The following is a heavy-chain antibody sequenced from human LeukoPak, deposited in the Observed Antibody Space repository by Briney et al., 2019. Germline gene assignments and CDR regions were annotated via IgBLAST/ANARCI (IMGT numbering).Heavy chain of an antibody. CDR1: GFIFSSYS. CDR2: IGIRSSDT. J-gene: IGHJ4*02. CDR3: ARGDRDLYCSSTSCYPVL. D-gene: IGHD2-2*01. Sequence: GGSLRLSCAASGFIFSSYSMKWVRQAPGKGLEWVSYIGIRSSDTYYVDSVKGRFTISRDNAKNSLYLQMNSLRAEDTAVYYCARGDRDLYCSSTSCYPVLGGQGTLVTVSS. V-gene: IGHV3-21*05.